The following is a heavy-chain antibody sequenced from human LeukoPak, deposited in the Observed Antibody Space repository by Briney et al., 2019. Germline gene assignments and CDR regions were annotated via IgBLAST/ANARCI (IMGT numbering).Heavy chain of an antibody. V-gene: IGHV4-34*01. CDR1: GGSFSGYY. J-gene: IGHJ5*02. CDR2: INHSGST. CDR3: ARAPPFDP. Sequence: SETLSLTCAVYGGSFSGYYWSWIRQPPGKGLEWIGEINHSGSTNYNPSLKSRVTISVDTSKNQFSLKLSSVTAADTALYYCARAPPFDPWGQGTLGTVSS.